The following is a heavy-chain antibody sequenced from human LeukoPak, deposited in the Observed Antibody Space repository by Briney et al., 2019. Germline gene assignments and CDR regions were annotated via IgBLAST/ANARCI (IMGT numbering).Heavy chain of an antibody. CDR2: INPSGGST. V-gene: IGHV1-46*01. CDR3: ARDHRRWLNGLDYYYMDV. CDR1: GYTFTSYY. J-gene: IGHJ6*03. D-gene: IGHD5-24*01. Sequence: ASVKVSCXASGYTFTSYYMHWVRQAPGQGLEWMGIINPSGGSTSYAQKFQGRVTMTRDTSTSTVYMELSSLRSEDTAVYYCARDHRRWLNGLDYYYMDVWGKGTTVTVSS.